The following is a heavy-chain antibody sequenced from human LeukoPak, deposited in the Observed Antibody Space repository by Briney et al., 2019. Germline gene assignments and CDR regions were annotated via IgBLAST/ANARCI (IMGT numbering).Heavy chain of an antibody. CDR2: ISYDGSNK. Sequence: GGSLRLSCAASGFTFSSYAMHWVRQAPGKGLEWVAVISYDGSNKYYADSVKGRFTISRDNSKNTLYLQMNSLRAEDTAVYYCARAFGMAVAGIYYYYGMDVWGQGTTVTVSS. J-gene: IGHJ6*02. D-gene: IGHD6-19*01. CDR3: ARAFGMAVAGIYYYYGMDV. CDR1: GFTFSSYA. V-gene: IGHV3-30-3*01.